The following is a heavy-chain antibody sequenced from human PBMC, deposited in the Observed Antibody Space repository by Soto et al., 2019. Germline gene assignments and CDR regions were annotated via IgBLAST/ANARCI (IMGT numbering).Heavy chain of an antibody. CDR2: INTDGSIT. J-gene: IGHJ4*02. V-gene: IGHV3-74*01. Sequence: GGSLRLSCAASGFTFSSYWMQWFRQVPGKGLVWVSRINTDGSITSHADSVKGRFTISRDNAKNTLYLQMNSLRADDTAVYYCTRDSGGRDAYWGQGALVTVSS. CDR3: TRDSGGRDAY. CDR1: GFTFSSYW. D-gene: IGHD2-15*01.